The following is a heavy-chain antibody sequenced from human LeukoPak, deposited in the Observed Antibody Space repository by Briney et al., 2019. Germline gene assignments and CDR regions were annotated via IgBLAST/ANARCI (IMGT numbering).Heavy chain of an antibody. J-gene: IGHJ4*02. D-gene: IGHD3-22*01. CDR1: GFTFRTYW. Sequence: GGSLRLSCAASGFTFRTYWMHWVRQAPGKGLVWVSRIDSDGSGTTYADSVKGRFTISRDNAKNSLYLQMNSLRAEDTAVYYCARDPPYYDSSGHWGQGTLVTVSS. CDR3: ARDPPYYDSSGH. V-gene: IGHV3-74*01. CDR2: IDSDGSGT.